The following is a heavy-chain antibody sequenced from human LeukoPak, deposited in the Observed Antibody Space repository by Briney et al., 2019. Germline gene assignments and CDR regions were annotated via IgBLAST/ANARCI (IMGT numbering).Heavy chain of an antibody. Sequence: GASVNVSCKASGGTFSSYAISWVRQAPGQGLAWMGGIIPIFGTANYAQKFQGRVTITADESTSTAYMELSSLRSEDTAVYYCASLANRDVEVAAAGTDYWGQGTLVTVSS. J-gene: IGHJ4*02. CDR3: ASLANRDVEVAAAGTDY. D-gene: IGHD6-13*01. CDR2: IIPIFGTA. V-gene: IGHV1-69*13. CDR1: GGTFSSYA.